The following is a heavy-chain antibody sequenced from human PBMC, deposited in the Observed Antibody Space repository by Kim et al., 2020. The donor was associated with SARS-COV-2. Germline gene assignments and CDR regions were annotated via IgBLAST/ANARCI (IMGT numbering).Heavy chain of an antibody. D-gene: IGHD1-1*01. CDR1: GFTVSGNY. V-gene: IGHV3-66*01. Sequence: GGSLRLSCAASGFTVSGNYMSWVRQAPGKGLEWVSVIYSGGTTYYADSVKGRFTVSRDTSKNTLYLQMNSLRAEDTAVYYCARDWSSNDDYWGQGTLVTVSS. CDR3: ARDWSSNDDY. CDR2: IYSGGTT. J-gene: IGHJ4*02.